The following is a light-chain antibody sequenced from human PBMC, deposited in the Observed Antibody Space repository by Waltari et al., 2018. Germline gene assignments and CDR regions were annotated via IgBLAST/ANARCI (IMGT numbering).Light chain of an antibody. CDR2: DVN. J-gene: IGLJ3*02. V-gene: IGLV2-23*02. Sequence: QSALTQTATVSGSPGRSITLPCIGTSLGMGNYNRAPWYQQHPGKAPTLIIYDVNKRPSGVSNRFSGSKSGNTAFLTISGLQTADEADYYCCSYAGSAISVFGGGTKVTVL. CDR3: CSYAGSAISV. CDR1: SLGMGNYNR.